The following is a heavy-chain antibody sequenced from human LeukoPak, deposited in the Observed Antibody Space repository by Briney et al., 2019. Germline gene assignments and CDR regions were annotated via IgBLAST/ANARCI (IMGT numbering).Heavy chain of an antibody. D-gene: IGHD2-15*01. Sequence: GGSLRLSCAASGFTFSSYGMHWVRQAPGRGLEWVAVMWYDGSNKYYADSVRGRFTLSRDNSKSTLYLQINTLRAEDTAVYYCAKDTKDYYYMDVWGKGNT. CDR1: GFTFSSYG. V-gene: IGHV3-33*06. CDR2: MWYDGSNK. CDR3: AKDTKDYYYMDV. J-gene: IGHJ6*03.